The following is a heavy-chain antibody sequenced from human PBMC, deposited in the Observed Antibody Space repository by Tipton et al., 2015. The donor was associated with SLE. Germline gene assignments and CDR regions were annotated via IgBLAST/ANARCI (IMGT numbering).Heavy chain of an antibody. V-gene: IGHV4-39*01. CDR1: SGSISSSSYY. D-gene: IGHD5-12*01. CDR2: IYYSGST. Sequence: TLSLTCTVSSGSISSSSYYWGWIRQPPGKGLEWIGSIYYSGSTYYNPSLKSRVTISVDTSKNQFSLKLSSVTAADTAVYYCARPNSGYDPDAFDIWGQGTMVTVSS. CDR3: ARPNSGYDPDAFDI. J-gene: IGHJ3*02.